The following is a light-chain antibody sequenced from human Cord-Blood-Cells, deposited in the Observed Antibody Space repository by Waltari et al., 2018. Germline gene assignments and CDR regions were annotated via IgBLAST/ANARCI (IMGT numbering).Light chain of an antibody. V-gene: IGLV3-1*01. CDR3: QAWDSSIVV. CDR1: TSGDKY. J-gene: IGLJ2*01. Sequence: SYELTQPPSVSVSPGQTASITRSGDTSGDKYACWYQQKPGQSPVLVIYQDSKRPSGIPERFSGSNSGNTATLTISGTQAMDEADYYCQAWDSSIVVFGGGTKLTVL. CDR2: QDS.